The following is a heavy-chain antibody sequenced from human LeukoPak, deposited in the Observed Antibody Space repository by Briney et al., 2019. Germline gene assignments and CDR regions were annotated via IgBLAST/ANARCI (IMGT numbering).Heavy chain of an antibody. D-gene: IGHD3-16*02. J-gene: IGHJ4*02. CDR3: ARDRGIMITFGGVIVDFVY. CDR2: INPNSGGT. Sequence: ASVTVSFKASGYTFTGYYMHWVRQAPGQGLEWMGWINPNSGGTNYAQKLQGRVTMTTDTSTSTAYMELRRLRSDDTAVYYCARDRGIMITFGGVIVDFVYWGQGTLVTVSS. CDR1: GYTFTGYY. V-gene: IGHV1-2*02.